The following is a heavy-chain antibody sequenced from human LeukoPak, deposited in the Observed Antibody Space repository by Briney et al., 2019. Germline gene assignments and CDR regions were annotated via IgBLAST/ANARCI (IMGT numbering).Heavy chain of an antibody. V-gene: IGHV4-31*03. CDR1: GGSISSGGYY. Sequence: PSETLSLTCTVSGGSISSGGYYWSWIRQHPGKGLEWIGYIYYSGSAYYNPSLKSRVTISVDTSKNQFSLKLSSVTAADTAVYYCARDSVTGKDYWGQGTLVTVSS. D-gene: IGHD1-1*01. J-gene: IGHJ4*02. CDR3: ARDSVTGKDY. CDR2: IYYSGSA.